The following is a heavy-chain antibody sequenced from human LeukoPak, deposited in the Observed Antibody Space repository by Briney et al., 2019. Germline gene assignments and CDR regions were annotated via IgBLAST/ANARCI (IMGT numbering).Heavy chain of an antibody. CDR3: ASYYDSSVLDAFDI. V-gene: IGHV1-69*04. CDR2: IIPILGIA. CDR1: GGTFSSYA. Sequence: GASVKVSCKASGGTFSSYAISWVRQAPGQGLEWMGRIIPILGIANYAQKFQGRVTITADKSTSTAYMELSSLRSEDTAVYYCASYYDSSVLDAFDIWGQGTMVTVSS. D-gene: IGHD3-22*01. J-gene: IGHJ3*02.